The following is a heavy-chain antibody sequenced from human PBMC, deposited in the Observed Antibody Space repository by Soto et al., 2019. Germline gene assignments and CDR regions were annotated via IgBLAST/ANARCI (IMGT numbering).Heavy chain of an antibody. CDR2: ISWNSGSI. CDR1: GFTFDDYA. V-gene: IGHV3-9*01. CDR3: AKVSRYNWFDP. Sequence: DVQLVESGGGLVQPGRSLRLSCAASGFTFDDYAMHWVRQAPGKGLEWVSGISWNSGSIGYADSVKGRFTISRDNAKNSLYLQMNSLRAEDTALYYCAKVSRYNWFDPWGQGTLVTVSS. J-gene: IGHJ5*02.